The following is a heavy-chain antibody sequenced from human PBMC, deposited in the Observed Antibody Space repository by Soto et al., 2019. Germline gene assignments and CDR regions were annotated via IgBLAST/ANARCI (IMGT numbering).Heavy chain of an antibody. Sequence: GGSLRLSCAASGFTCISYAMRWVRQAPGKGLEWVAVISYDGSNKYYADSVKGRFTISRDNSKNTLYLQMNSLRAEDTAVYYCARDIWEDTAMVTPPPRLPYYYGMDVWGQGTTVTVSS. CDR2: ISYDGSNK. V-gene: IGHV3-30-3*01. J-gene: IGHJ6*02. CDR3: ARDIWEDTAMVTPPPRLPYYYGMDV. CDR1: GFTCISYA. D-gene: IGHD5-18*01.